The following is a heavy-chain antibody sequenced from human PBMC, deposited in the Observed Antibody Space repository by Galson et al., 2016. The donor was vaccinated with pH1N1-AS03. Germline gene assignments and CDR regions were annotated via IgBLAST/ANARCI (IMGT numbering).Heavy chain of an antibody. Sequence: SVKVSCKASGYNFTRYYMHWVRQAPGQGLEWMGVIDPSGGGTTYAQKFHGRVTMTRDTSTTTAHMELSSLRSEDTAIYYCVAYGSGTQAYFDCWGEGTLVTVSS. CDR1: GYNFTRYY. J-gene: IGHJ4*02. V-gene: IGHV1-46*01. D-gene: IGHD3-10*01. CDR2: IDPSGGGT. CDR3: VAYGSGTQAYFDC.